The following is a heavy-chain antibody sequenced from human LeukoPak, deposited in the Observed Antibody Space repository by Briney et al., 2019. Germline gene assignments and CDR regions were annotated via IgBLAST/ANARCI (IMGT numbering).Heavy chain of an antibody. CDR1: GGSISSSY. D-gene: IGHD2-21*02. Sequence: SETLSLTCTVSGGSISSSYWNWIRQPPGKGLEWIGDIYYSGSTTYNPSLKSRVTISIDTSKNQFSLGLSSVTAADTAVYYCARQLSGRLMTFDYWGQGTLVTVSS. CDR2: IYYSGST. CDR3: ARQLSGRLMTFDY. J-gene: IGHJ4*02. V-gene: IGHV4-59*08.